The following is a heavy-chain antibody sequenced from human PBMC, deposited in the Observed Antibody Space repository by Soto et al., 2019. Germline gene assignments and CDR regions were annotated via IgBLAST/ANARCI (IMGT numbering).Heavy chain of an antibody. CDR2: MKPDSGNT. CDR3: ASSPYYYDSSGREVFDI. D-gene: IGHD3-22*01. J-gene: IGHJ3*02. V-gene: IGHV1-8*01. CDR1: GYTFTSYD. Sequence: GASLKGSCKASGYTFTSYDINWVRQATGQGLEWMGWMKPDSGNTGYAKKFQGRATMTTNTSISTAYMELSSLRSEDTAVYYCASSPYYYDSSGREVFDIW.